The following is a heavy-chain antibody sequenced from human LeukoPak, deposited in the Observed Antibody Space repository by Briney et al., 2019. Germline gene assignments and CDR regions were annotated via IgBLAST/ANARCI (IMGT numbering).Heavy chain of an antibody. D-gene: IGHD3-10*01. V-gene: IGHV1-18*01. CDR1: GYTFTSYG. CDR2: ISAYNGNT. CDR3: AINYYGSGSLDAFDI. Sequence: ASVKVSCKASGYTFTSYGISWVRQAPGQGLEWMGWISAYNGNTNYAQKLQGRVTMTTDTSTDTAYMELRSLRSDDTDVYYCAINYYGSGSLDAFDIWGQGTMCTVSS. J-gene: IGHJ3*02.